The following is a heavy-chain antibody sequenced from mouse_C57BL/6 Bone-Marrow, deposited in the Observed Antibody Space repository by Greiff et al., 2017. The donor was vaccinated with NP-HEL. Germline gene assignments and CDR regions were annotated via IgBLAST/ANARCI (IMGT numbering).Heavy chain of an antibody. CDR2: IYPRSGNT. Sequence: VQLQQSGAELARPGASVKLSCKASGYTFTSYGISWVKQRNGQGLEWIGEIYPRSGNTFYNEKFKGKATLTADKSSSTASLEFRSLTSEDSAVYFCARSPCTVEAYAMDYWGQGTSGTVAS. V-gene: IGHV1-81*01. CDR3: ARSPCTVEAYAMDY. J-gene: IGHJ4*01. D-gene: IGHD1-1*01. CDR1: GYTFTSYG.